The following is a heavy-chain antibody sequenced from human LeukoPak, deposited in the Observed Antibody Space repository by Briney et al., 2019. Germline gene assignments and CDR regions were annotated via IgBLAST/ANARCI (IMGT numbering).Heavy chain of an antibody. D-gene: IGHD5-12*01. CDR1: GGSIYSSSYY. Sequence: SETLSLTCTVSGGSIYSSSYYWGWIRQPPGKGLEWIGSIYYSGSTYYNPSLKSRVTISVDTSKNQFSLKLSSVTAADTAVYYCARHGYDYKDYYYYMDVWGKGTTVTVSS. V-gene: IGHV4-39*01. CDR3: ARHGYDYKDYYYYMDV. J-gene: IGHJ6*03. CDR2: IYYSGST.